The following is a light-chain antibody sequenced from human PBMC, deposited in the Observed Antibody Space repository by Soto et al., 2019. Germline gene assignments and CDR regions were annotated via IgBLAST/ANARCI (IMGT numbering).Light chain of an antibody. CDR3: SSYAGSNNPPVV. J-gene: IGLJ2*01. Sequence: QSVLTQPPSASGSPGQSVTISCTGTSSDVGGYNSVSWYQQHPGKAPKVMIYEVSKRPSGVPDRFSGSKSGNTASLTVSGLQAEDEADYYCSSYAGSNNPPVVFGGGTKLTGL. V-gene: IGLV2-8*01. CDR2: EVS. CDR1: SSDVGGYNS.